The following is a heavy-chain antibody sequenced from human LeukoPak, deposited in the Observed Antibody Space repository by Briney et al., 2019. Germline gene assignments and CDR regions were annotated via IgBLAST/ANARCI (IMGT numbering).Heavy chain of an antibody. V-gene: IGHV4-30-2*01. Sequence: SETLSLTCTVSGGSISSGGYYWSWIRQPPGKGLEWIGYIYHSGSTYYNPSLKSRVTISVDRSKNQFSLKLSSVTAADTAVYYCARNPPYYDFWSGLFEDYWGQGTLVTVSS. D-gene: IGHD3-3*01. J-gene: IGHJ4*02. CDR1: GGSISSGGYY. CDR3: ARNPPYYDFWSGLFEDY. CDR2: IYHSGST.